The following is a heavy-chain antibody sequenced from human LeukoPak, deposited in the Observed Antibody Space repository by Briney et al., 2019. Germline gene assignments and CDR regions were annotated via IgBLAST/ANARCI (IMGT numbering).Heavy chain of an antibody. CDR3: ARPRDIAAAGTLLCFGY. D-gene: IGHD6-13*01. J-gene: IGHJ4*02. V-gene: IGHV3-7*01. CDR2: MKRDGSEI. Sequence: GGSLRLSCSASGFTFSTYWMSWVRQAPGKGLEWVANMKRDGSEIYYVDSVRGRFTISRDNAKNSLYLQMNSLRAEDTAVYYCARPRDIAAAGTLLCFGYWGQGTLVTVSS. CDR1: GFTFSTYW.